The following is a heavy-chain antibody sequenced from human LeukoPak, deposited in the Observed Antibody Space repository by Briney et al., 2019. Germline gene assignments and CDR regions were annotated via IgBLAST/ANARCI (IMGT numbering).Heavy chain of an antibody. J-gene: IGHJ4*02. CDR1: GFTFSTYW. CDR3: AKSRRAYCSGGSCFGLWDY. V-gene: IGHV3-74*01. Sequence: GGSLRLSCAASGFTFSTYWMHWVRQAPGKGLVWVSRINSDESSTTYADSVKGRFTISRDNAKDTLYLQMDSLRAEDTAVYYCAKSRRAYCSGGSCFGLWDYWGQGTLVTVSS. D-gene: IGHD2-15*01. CDR2: INSDESST.